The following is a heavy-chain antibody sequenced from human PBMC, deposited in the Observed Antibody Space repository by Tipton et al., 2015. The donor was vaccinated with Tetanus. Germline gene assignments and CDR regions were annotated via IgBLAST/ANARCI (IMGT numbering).Heavy chain of an antibody. J-gene: IGHJ1*01. CDR3: ARTSGYLYSNH. CDR2: IYDSYDSGST. CDR1: GGSITSYY. Sequence: TLSLTCTVSGGSITSYYWTWIRQPPGKGLEWIGYIYDSYDSGSTKYNPSLKSRVTISVNTSKNQFSLRLTSVTAADTAVYYCARTSGYLYSNHWGQGTLVTVSS. D-gene: IGHD3-3*01. V-gene: IGHV4-59*01.